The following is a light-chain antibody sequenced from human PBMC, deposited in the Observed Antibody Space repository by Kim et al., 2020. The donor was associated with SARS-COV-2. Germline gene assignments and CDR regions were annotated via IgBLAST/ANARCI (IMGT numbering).Light chain of an antibody. V-gene: IGKV1D-13*01. CDR2: DAS. CDR1: QAIRDA. J-gene: IGKJ4*01. Sequence: AIQLTQSPSSLSASVGDSVTMTCRASQAIRDALAWYHQKPGKPPNLLIYDASRLNDGVSSRFSGSGSETDFTLTISGLQPEDFGTYYCHQFNDYPNTFGGGTKLEI. CDR3: HQFNDYPNT.